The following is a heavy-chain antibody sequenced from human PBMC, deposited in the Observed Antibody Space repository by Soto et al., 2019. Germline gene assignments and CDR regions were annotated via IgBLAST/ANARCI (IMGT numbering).Heavy chain of an antibody. V-gene: IGHV4-39*01. CDR1: AGSISSSTYY. CDR2: IYHSGST. CDR3: VCLSTYYYTMDV. Sequence: SETLSLPCTLSAGSISSSTYYWGWIRQPPGKGLAWLGSIYHSGSTYYYTSLKSRVTVSVETPKSQFSLKMRSVTAADTAMYYCVCLSTYYYTMDVWGQGTTGTVAS. J-gene: IGHJ6*02. D-gene: IGHD3-16*02.